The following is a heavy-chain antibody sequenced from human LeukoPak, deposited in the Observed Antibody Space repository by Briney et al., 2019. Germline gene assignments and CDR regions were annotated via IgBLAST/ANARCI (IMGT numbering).Heavy chain of an antibody. CDR1: GGTFSSYA. CDR3: AGRRDGYNFHFDY. J-gene: IGHJ4*02. V-gene: IGHV1-69*13. D-gene: IGHD5-24*01. CDR2: IIPIFGTA. Sequence: SVKVSCKASGGTFSSYAISWVRQVPGQGLEWMGGIIPIFGTANYAQKFQGRVTITADESTSTAYMELSSLRSEDTAVYYCAGRRDGYNFHFDYWGQGTLVTVSS.